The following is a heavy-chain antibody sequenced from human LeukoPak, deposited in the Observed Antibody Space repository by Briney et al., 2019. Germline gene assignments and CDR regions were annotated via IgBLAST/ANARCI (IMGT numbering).Heavy chain of an antibody. V-gene: IGHV3-23*01. D-gene: IGHD1-26*01. CDR2: ISGSGGST. Sequence: GGSLRLSCAASGFTFSNYAMTWVRQAPGKGLEWVSTISGSGGSTYYADAVKGRFTISRDSSKNTLYLQMYSLRAEDTALYYCAKQMYGLGATDHWGQGTLVTVSS. J-gene: IGHJ5*02. CDR3: AKQMYGLGATDH. CDR1: GFTFSNYA.